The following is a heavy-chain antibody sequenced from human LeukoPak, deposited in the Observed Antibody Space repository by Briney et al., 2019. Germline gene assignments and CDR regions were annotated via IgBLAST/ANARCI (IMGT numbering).Heavy chain of an antibody. CDR1: GFTFSSYE. CDR3: AKIPSRGLFIDY. V-gene: IGHV3-48*03. D-gene: IGHD3-10*01. J-gene: IGHJ4*02. CDR2: ISSSGSTI. Sequence: PGGSLRLSCAASGFTFSSYEMNWVRQAPGKGLEWVSYISSSGSTIYYADSVKGRFTISRDNAKNSLYLQMNSLRAEDTAVYYCAKIPSRGLFIDYWGQGTLVTVSS.